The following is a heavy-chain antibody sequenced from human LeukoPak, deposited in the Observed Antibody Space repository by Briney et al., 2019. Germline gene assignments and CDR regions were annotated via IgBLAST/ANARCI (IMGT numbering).Heavy chain of an antibody. V-gene: IGHV4-59*01. Sequence: SETLSLTCTVSGGSISSYYWSWIRQPPGRGMEWIGYIYYSGSTNYNPSLKSRVTISADTSKNQFSLKLSSVTAADTAVYYCARSYYDFPGWFDYWGQGTLVTVSS. J-gene: IGHJ4*02. CDR2: IYYSGST. CDR1: GGSISSYY. D-gene: IGHD3-3*01. CDR3: ARSYYDFPGWFDY.